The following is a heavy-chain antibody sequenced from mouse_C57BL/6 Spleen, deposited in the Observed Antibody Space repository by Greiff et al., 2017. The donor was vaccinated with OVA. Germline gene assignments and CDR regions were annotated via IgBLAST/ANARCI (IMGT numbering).Heavy chain of an antibody. CDR3: TRYYYGNYNYFDY. J-gene: IGHJ2*01. D-gene: IGHD2-1*01. V-gene: IGHV1-15*01. Sequence: VKLQESGAELVRPGASVTLSCKASGYTFTDYEMHWVKQTPVHGLEWIGAIDPETGGTAYNQKFKGKAILTADKSSSTAYMELRSLTSEDSAVYYCTRYYYGNYNYFDYWGQGTTLTVSS. CDR2: IDPETGGT. CDR1: GYTFTDYE.